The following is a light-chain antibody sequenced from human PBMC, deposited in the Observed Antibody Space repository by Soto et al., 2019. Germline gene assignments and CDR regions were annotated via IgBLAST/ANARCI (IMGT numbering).Light chain of an antibody. CDR2: GAS. CDR3: QQFGSPWT. V-gene: IGKV3-20*01. J-gene: IGKJ2*02. CDR1: QTVSSNY. Sequence: EIVLTQSPGTLSLSPGERATLSCRAGQTVSSNYLAWYQQKPGQAPRLLIHGASNRATGIPDRFSGSGSRKDFTLTISRLEPEDCAVYYCQQFGSPWTFGQGTRLEIK.